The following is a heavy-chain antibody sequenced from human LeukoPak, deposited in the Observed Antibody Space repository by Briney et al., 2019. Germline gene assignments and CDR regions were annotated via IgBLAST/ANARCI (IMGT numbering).Heavy chain of an antibody. CDR2: IYYSGST. Sequence: SETLSLTCTVSGGSISSYYWSWIRQPPGKGLEWIGYIYYSGSTNYNPSHKSRVTISVDTSKNQFSLKLSSVTAADTAVYYCARFYYYDSSGYGSLFDYWGRGTLVTVSS. CDR1: GGSISSYY. CDR3: ARFYYYDSSGYGSLFDY. V-gene: IGHV4-59*01. D-gene: IGHD3-22*01. J-gene: IGHJ4*02.